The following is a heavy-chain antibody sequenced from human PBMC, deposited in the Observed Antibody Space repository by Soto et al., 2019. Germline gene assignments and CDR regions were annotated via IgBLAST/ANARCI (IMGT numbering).Heavy chain of an antibody. V-gene: IGHV3-7*03. CDR3: AKTYGDSTRYWYFDL. CDR1: GFTFSSYW. D-gene: IGHD4-17*01. Sequence: GGSLRLSCAASGFTFSSYWMSWVRQAPGKGLEWVANIKQDGSEKYYVDSVKGRFTISRDNAKNSLYLQMNSLRAEDTAVYYCAKTYGDSTRYWYFDLWGRGTLVTAPQ. CDR2: IKQDGSEK. J-gene: IGHJ2*01.